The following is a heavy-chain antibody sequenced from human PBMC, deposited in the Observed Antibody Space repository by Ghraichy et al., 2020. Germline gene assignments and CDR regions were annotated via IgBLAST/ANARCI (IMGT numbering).Heavy chain of an antibody. Sequence: LSLTCAASGFTFSSYWMNWVRQALGKGLEWVANIKQDGSEKYYADSVKGRFTISRDNAKNSLYLQMNSLRAEDTAVYYCATATMARGAYDYWGQGTLVTVSS. CDR3: ATATMARGAYDY. CDR2: IKQDGSEK. CDR1: GFTFSSYW. V-gene: IGHV3-7*03. J-gene: IGHJ4*02. D-gene: IGHD3-10*01.